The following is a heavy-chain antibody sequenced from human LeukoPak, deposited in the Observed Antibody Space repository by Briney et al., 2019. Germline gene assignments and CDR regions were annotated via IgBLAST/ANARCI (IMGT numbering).Heavy chain of an antibody. Sequence: GRSLRLSCAASGFTFSSYGMHWVRQAPGKGLEWVAVIWYDESNKYYADSVKGRFTISRDNSKNTLYVQMNSLRAEDTAVYYCARGTGISGTTRPLFDYWGQGTLVTVSS. CDR1: GFTFSSYG. CDR3: ARGTGISGTTRPLFDY. CDR2: IWYDESNK. V-gene: IGHV3-33*01. J-gene: IGHJ4*02. D-gene: IGHD1-7*01.